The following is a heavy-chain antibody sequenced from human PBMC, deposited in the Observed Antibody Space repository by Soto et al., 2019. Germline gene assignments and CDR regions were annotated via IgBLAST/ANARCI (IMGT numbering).Heavy chain of an antibody. CDR1: GGSISSYY. CDR2: IYYSGST. D-gene: IGHD2-2*01. Sequence: ETLSLTCTVSGGSISSYYWSWIRQPPGKGLEWIGYIYYSGSTNYNPSLKSRVTISVDTSKNQFSLKLSSVTAADTAVYYCARGRGGWFINQLLNAFDIWGQGTMVTVSS. CDR3: ARGRGGWFINQLLNAFDI. J-gene: IGHJ3*02. V-gene: IGHV4-59*01.